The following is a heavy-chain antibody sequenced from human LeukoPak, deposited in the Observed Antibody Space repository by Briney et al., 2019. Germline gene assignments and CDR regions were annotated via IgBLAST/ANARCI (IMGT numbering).Heavy chain of an antibody. J-gene: IGHJ4*02. CDR1: GFTVSSNS. CDR3: ARRAGAYTHPYDY. D-gene: IGHD3-16*01. CDR2: IYSAGST. V-gene: IGHV3-53*01. Sequence: GGSLRLSCTVSGFTVSSNSMNWVRQAPGKGLEWVSFIYSAGSTHYSDSVKGRFTISIDNSKNTLYLRMNSLRAEDTAVYYCARRAGAYTHPYDYWGQGTLVTVSS.